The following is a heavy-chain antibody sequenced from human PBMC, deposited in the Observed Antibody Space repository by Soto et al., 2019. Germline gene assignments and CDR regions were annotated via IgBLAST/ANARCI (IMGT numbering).Heavy chain of an antibody. J-gene: IGHJ3*02. Sequence: QVQLVQSGAEVKKPGSSVKVSCKASGGTFSSYTISWVRQAPGQGLEWMGRIIPILGIANYAQKFQGRVTITADKATSTAYMELSSLRSEDTAVYYWAREGSLDAFDIWGQGTMVTVSS. V-gene: IGHV1-69*08. CDR3: AREGSLDAFDI. CDR2: IIPILGIA. CDR1: GGTFSSYT. D-gene: IGHD3-10*01.